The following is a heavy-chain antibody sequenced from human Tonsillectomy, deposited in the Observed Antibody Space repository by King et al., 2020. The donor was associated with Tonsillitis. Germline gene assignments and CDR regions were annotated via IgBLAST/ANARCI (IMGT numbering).Heavy chain of an antibody. Sequence: VQLVESGGGLVQPGGSLRLSCTASGFTFSSYAITWVRQAPGKGLEWVSAISASSGSTYYADSVKGRFPISRDNSKITLFLQMDTLRAEYTAIYYCAKDHEEVPSTMAGNWGQGTLVTVSS. J-gene: IGHJ4*02. CDR1: GFTFSSYA. CDR2: ISASSGST. D-gene: IGHD3-10*01. V-gene: IGHV3-23*04. CDR3: AKDHEEVPSTMAGN.